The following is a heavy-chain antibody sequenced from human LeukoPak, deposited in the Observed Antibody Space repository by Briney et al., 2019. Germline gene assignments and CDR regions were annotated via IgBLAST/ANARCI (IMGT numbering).Heavy chain of an antibody. CDR2: INPNSGGT. V-gene: IGHV1-2*04. CDR1: GYTFTGYY. D-gene: IGHD6-19*01. CDR3: AKPTAIAVAVYDY. J-gene: IGHJ4*02. Sequence: ASVKVSCKASGYTFTGYYMHWVRQAPGQGLEWMGWINPNSGGTNYAQKFQGWVTTTRDTSISTAYMELSRLRSDDTAVYYCAKPTAIAVAVYDYWGQGTLVTVSS.